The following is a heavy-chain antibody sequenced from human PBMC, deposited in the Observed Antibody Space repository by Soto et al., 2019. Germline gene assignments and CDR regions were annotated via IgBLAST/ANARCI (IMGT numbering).Heavy chain of an antibody. CDR2: INAGNGNT. Sequence: QVQLVQSGAEVKKPGASVKVSCKASGYTFTSYAMHWVRQAPGQRLEWMGWINAGNGNTKYSQKFQGRVTITRDTSASTAYMELSSLRAEDTAVYYCARDPGYSYGYNWGQGPLVTLSS. J-gene: IGHJ4*02. CDR1: GYTFTSYA. V-gene: IGHV1-3*01. CDR3: ARDPGYSYGYN. D-gene: IGHD5-18*01.